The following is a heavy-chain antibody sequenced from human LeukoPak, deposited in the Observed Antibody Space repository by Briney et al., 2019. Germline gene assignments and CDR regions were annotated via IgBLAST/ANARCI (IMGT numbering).Heavy chain of an antibody. Sequence: PGGSLRLSCAASGFTVSSNYMSWVRQAPGKGLEWVSVIYIVGTTYYADSVKGRFTISRDNPKNTLYLQMNSLRVEDTAVYYCARDLEAHKYSSSWYWYFDLWGRGTLVTVSS. V-gene: IGHV3-53*01. D-gene: IGHD6-13*01. CDR3: ARDLEAHKYSSSWYWYFDL. J-gene: IGHJ2*01. CDR1: GFTVSSNY. CDR2: IYIVGTT.